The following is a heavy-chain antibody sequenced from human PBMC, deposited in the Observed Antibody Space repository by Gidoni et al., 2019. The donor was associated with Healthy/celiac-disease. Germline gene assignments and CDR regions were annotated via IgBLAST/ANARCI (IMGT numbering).Heavy chain of an antibody. Sequence: SCKGSGYSFTSYWISWVRQMPGKGLEWMGRIDPSDSYTNYSPSFQGHVTISADKSISTAYLQWSSLKASDTAMYYCASLPVDTAMVTDYYYYGMDVWGQGTTVTVSS. J-gene: IGHJ6*02. CDR2: IDPSDSYT. CDR3: ASLPVDTAMVTDYYYYGMDV. V-gene: IGHV5-10-1*01. D-gene: IGHD5-18*01. CDR1: GYSFTSYW.